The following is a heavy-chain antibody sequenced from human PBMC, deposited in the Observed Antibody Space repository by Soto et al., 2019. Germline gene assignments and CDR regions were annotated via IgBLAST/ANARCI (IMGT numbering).Heavy chain of an antibody. CDR1: GGSISSSNW. Sequence: PSETLSLTCAVSGGSISSSNWWSWVRQPPGKGLEWIGEIDHSGSTNYNPSRKRRVTLSVDKSKNQFSLKLSSVTAADTAVYYCARLGYSSSWYHIYYYYGMDVWGQGTTVTVSS. J-gene: IGHJ6*02. V-gene: IGHV4-4*02. CDR2: IDHSGST. D-gene: IGHD6-13*01. CDR3: ARLGYSSSWYHIYYYYGMDV.